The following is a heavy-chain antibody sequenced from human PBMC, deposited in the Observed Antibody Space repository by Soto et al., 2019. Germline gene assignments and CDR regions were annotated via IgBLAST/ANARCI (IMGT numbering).Heavy chain of an antibody. CDR2: ISAYNGNT. V-gene: IGHV1-18*01. D-gene: IGHD2-15*01. J-gene: IGHJ3*01. Sequence: QVQLVQSGAEVKKPGASVKVSCKASGYTFTSYGISWVRQAPGQGLEWMGWISAYNGNTNYAQKLQGRVTMPTDTSTSTAYMELRSLRSDDTAVYYCARTARIVVVVAAPHAFDLWGQGTMVTVSS. CDR1: GYTFTSYG. CDR3: ARTARIVVVVAAPHAFDL.